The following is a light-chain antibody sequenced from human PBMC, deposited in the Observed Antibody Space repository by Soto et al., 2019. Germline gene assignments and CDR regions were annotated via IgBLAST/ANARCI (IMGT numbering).Light chain of an antibody. CDR1: QNISNY. J-gene: IGKJ5*01. CDR3: QQVNSYPIT. V-gene: IGKV1-33*01. Sequence: DLQMTRSPSSLSASVGAGVTITCQASQNISNYLTWYQQKAEKAPKLLIRDATNLEGGVPSRFSGSGSGADFTLTISSLQPEDFATYYCQQVNSYPITFGQGTRLEIK. CDR2: DAT.